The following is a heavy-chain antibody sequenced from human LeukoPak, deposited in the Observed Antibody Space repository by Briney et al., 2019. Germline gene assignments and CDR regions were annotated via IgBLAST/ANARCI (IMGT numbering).Heavy chain of an antibody. D-gene: IGHD3-10*01. V-gene: IGHV1-3*01. Sequence: ASVKVSCKASGYTFTSYAMHWVRQAPGQRLEWMGWINAGNGNTKYSQKFQGRVTMTRDTSISTAYMELSRLRSDDTAVYYCARDGAGLLWFGELLPFDYWGQGTLVTVSS. CDR1: GYTFTSYA. CDR2: INAGNGNT. J-gene: IGHJ4*02. CDR3: ARDGAGLLWFGELLPFDY.